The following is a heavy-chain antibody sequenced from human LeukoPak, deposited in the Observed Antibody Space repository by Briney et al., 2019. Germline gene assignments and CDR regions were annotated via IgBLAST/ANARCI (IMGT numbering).Heavy chain of an antibody. CDR1: GYTFTDYY. D-gene: IGHD2-8*01. Sequence: ASVKVSCRASGYTFTDYYIHWVRRAPGQGREWMGWVDPRTGVTRCTQKFQGRVTMTRDTSISTVYLDLNGLTFDDTAVYYCATDNYRMLDYWGQGTLVTVSS. CDR2: VDPRTGVT. J-gene: IGHJ4*02. V-gene: IGHV1-2*02. CDR3: ATDNYRMLDY.